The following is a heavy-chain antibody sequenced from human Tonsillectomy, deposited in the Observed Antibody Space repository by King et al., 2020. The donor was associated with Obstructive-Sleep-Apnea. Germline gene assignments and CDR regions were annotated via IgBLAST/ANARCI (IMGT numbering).Heavy chain of an antibody. CDR2: INHSGST. CDR3: ARGAPGNWYFDI. V-gene: IGHV4-34*01. CDR1: SGSFSGYY. Sequence: VQLQQWGAGRLKTTETLSLTCAVYSGSFSGYYWSWIRRPPGKGLEWSVAINHSGSTNYNPSLKSRVTISVDTSNNQCSLNLSSVTAGDAAVYYCARGAPGNWYFDIWGRGTLVTVSS. J-gene: IGHJ2*01.